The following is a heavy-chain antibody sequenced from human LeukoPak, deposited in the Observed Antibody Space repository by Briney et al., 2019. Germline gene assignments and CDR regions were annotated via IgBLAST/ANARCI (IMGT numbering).Heavy chain of an antibody. V-gene: IGHV1-18*01. D-gene: IGHD6-19*01. CDR1: GGTFSSYG. CDR3: ARGPIAVAGTGSDY. Sequence: ASVKVSCKASGGTFSSYGISWVRQAPGQGLEWMGWISTYNGNTNYAQKLQGRVTMTTDTSTSTAYMELRSLRSDDTAVYYCARGPIAVAGTGSDYWGQGTLVTVSS. J-gene: IGHJ4*02. CDR2: ISTYNGNT.